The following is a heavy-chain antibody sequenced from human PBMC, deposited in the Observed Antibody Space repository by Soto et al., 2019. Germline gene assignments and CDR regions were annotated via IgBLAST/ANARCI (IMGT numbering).Heavy chain of an antibody. CDR3: AREVTMIVVVITPSFDY. V-gene: IGHV3-30-3*01. Sequence: QVQLVESGGGVVQPGRSLRLSCAASGFTFSSYAMHWVRQAPGKGLEWVAVISYDGSNKYYADSVKGRFTISRDNSKNTLYLQMNSLRAEDTAVYYCAREVTMIVVVITPSFDYWGQGTLVTVSS. CDR2: ISYDGSNK. J-gene: IGHJ4*02. D-gene: IGHD3-22*01. CDR1: GFTFSSYA.